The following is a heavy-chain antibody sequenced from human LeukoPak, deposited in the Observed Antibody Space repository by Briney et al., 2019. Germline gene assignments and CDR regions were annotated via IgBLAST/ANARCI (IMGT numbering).Heavy chain of an antibody. D-gene: IGHD1-26*01. V-gene: IGHV4-59*01. Sequence: SETRSLTCTVSGGSISSYYWSWIRQPPGKGLEWIGYIYYSGSTNYNPSLKSRVTISVDTSKNQFSLKLSSVTAADTAVYYCARTAFTESYYNYYYYMDVWGKGTTVTVSS. CDR3: ARTAFTESYYNYYYYMDV. CDR2: IYYSGST. J-gene: IGHJ6*03. CDR1: GGSISSYY.